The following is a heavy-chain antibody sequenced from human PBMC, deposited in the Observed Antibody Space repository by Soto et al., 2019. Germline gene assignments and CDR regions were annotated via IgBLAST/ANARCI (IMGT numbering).Heavy chain of an antibody. CDR3: ARTRYSGYDLFDY. V-gene: IGHV4-39*01. D-gene: IGHD5-12*01. J-gene: IGHJ4*02. CDR1: GGSISSSSYY. CDR2: IYYSGST. Sequence: SETLSLTCTVSGGSISSSSYYWGWIRQPPGKGLEWIGSIYYSGSTYYNPSLKSRVTISVDTSKNQFSLKLSSVTAADTAVYYCARTRYSGYDLFDYWGQGTLVTVSS.